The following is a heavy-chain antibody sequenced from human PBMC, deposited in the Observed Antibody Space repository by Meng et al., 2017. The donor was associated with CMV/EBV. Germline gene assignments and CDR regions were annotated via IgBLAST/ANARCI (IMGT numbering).Heavy chain of an antibody. D-gene: IGHD3-22*01. CDR3: AKDSGYLSSVLDY. V-gene: IGHV3-23*01. CDR2: ISGSGGST. J-gene: IGHJ4*02. CDR1: GFTFSSYA. Sequence: ETLSLTCAASGFTFSSYAMSWVRQAPGKGLEWVSAISGSGGSTYYADSVKGRFTISRDNSKNTLYLQMNSLRAEDTAVYYCAKDSGYLSSVLDYWGQGTLVTVSS.